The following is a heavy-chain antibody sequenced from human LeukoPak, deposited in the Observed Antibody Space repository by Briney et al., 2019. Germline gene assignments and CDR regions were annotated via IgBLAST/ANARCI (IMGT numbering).Heavy chain of an antibody. Sequence: SETLSLTCTVSGGSISSSSYYWGWIRQPPGKGLEWIGSIYYSGSTNYNPSLKSRVTISVDTSKNQFSLKLSSVTAADTAVYYCARVGQYQLQWYYYYYMDVWGKGTTVTVSS. V-gene: IGHV4-39*07. CDR2: IYYSGST. J-gene: IGHJ6*03. CDR3: ARVGQYQLQWYYYYYMDV. CDR1: GGSISSSSYY. D-gene: IGHD2-2*01.